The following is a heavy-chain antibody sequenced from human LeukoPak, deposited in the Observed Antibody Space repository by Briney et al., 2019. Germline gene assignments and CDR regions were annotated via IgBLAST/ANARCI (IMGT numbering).Heavy chain of an antibody. J-gene: IGHJ4*02. CDR3: AVTKYSSPSRLDY. Sequence: GGSLRLSCAASGFTFDDYAMHWVRQAPGKGLEWVSGISWNSGSIGYADSVKGRFTISRDNAKNSLYLQMNSLRAEDTALYYCAVTKYSSPSRLDYWGQGTLVTVSS. V-gene: IGHV3-9*01. CDR2: ISWNSGSI. D-gene: IGHD6-6*01. CDR1: GFTFDDYA.